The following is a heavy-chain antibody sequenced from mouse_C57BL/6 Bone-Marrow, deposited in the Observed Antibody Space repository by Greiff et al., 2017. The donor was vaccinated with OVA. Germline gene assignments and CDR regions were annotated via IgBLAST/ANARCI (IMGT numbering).Heavy chain of an antibody. CDR3: AREESYYSNYPFAY. V-gene: IGHV1-18*01. CDR2: INPNNGGT. J-gene: IGHJ3*01. D-gene: IGHD2-5*01. Sequence: EVQLQQSGPELVKPGASVKIPCKASGYTFTDYNMDWVKQSHGKSLEWIGDINPNNGGTIYNQKFKGKATLTVEKSSSTAYMELRSLTSEDTAVYYCAREESYYSNYPFAYWGQGTLVTVSA. CDR1: GYTFTDYN.